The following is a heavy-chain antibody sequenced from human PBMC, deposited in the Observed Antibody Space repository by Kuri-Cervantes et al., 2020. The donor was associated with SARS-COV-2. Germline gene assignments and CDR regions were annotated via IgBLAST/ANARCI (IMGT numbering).Heavy chain of an antibody. Sequence: SLKISCAASGFTFDQYAMHWVRQAPGKGMEWVSGISWNRGSVGYGDSVKGRVTITRDKDKNSLYLQMNSLRAEDTAMYYCAKAIDTASVVVRASINFDYWGQGTLVTVSS. V-gene: IGHV3-9*01. CDR1: GFTFDQYA. CDR3: AKAIDTASVVVRASINFDY. CDR2: ISWNRGSV. J-gene: IGHJ4*02. D-gene: IGHD2-2*01.